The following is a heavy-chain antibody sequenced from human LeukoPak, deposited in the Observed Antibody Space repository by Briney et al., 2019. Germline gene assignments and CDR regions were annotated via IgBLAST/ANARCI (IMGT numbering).Heavy chain of an antibody. D-gene: IGHD6-19*01. Sequence: GGSLRLSCAASGFTFSSYGMHWVRQAPGKGLEGVAVIWYDGSNTYYADSVKGRFTISRDNSKNTLYLQMNSLRAEDTAVYYCTRDVEYSSGWYRDYYYGMDVWGQGTTVTVSS. CDR1: GFTFSSYG. J-gene: IGHJ6*02. V-gene: IGHV3-33*01. CDR3: TRDVEYSSGWYRDYYYGMDV. CDR2: IWYDGSNT.